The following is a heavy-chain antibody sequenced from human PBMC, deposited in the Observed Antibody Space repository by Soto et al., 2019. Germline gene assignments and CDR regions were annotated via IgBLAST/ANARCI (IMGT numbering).Heavy chain of an antibody. Sequence: QVQLVQSGAEVKKPGSSVKVSCKASGGTFSSYAISWVRQAPGQGLEWMGGIIPIFGTANYAQKFQGRVTVTADKSTSTAYMELSSLRSEYTAVYSCASGEAARLNYSYYYGMDVWGQGGTVTVSS. CDR2: IIPIFGTA. V-gene: IGHV1-69*06. CDR1: GGTFSSYA. J-gene: IGHJ6*02. CDR3: ASGEAARLNYSYYYGMDV. D-gene: IGHD6-6*01.